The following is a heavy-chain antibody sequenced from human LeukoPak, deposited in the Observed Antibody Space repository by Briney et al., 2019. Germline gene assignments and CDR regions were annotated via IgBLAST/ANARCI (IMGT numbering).Heavy chain of an antibody. CDR3: ARDPQGGAPDYFDY. J-gene: IGHJ4*02. V-gene: IGHV3-30-3*01. CDR1: GFTFSSYA. CDR2: ISYDGSNK. D-gene: IGHD3-16*01. Sequence: GGSLRLSCAASGFTFSSYAIHWVRQAPGKGLEWVAVISYDGSNKYFAGSVQGRFTISRDNSKNTLYLQMDSLRTEDTAVYYCARDPQGGAPDYFDYWGQGTLVTVSS.